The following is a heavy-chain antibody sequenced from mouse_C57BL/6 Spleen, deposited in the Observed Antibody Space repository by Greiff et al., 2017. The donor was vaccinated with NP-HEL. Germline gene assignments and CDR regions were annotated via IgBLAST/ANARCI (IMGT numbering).Heavy chain of an antibody. CDR2: INPSSGYT. CDR1: GYTFTSYW. CDR3: APITTVVAEDFDY. V-gene: IGHV1-7*01. D-gene: IGHD1-1*01. Sequence: VQLQQSGAELAKPGASVKLSCKASGYTFTSYWMHWVKQRPGQGLEWIGYINPSSGYTKYNQKFKDKATLTADKSSSTAYMQLISLTYEDSAVYYCAPITTVVAEDFDYWGQGTTLTVSS. J-gene: IGHJ2*01.